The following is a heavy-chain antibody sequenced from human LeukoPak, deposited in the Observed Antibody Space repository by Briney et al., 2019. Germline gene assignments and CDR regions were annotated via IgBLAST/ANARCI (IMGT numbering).Heavy chain of an antibody. CDR1: GFTFSSYG. D-gene: IGHD2-2*01. J-gene: IGHJ4*02. CDR3: AKGQPSADY. V-gene: IGHV3-30*18. CDR2: ISYDGSNK. Sequence: GGSLRLSCAASGFTFSSYGMHWVRQAPGKGLEWVAVISYDGSNKYYADSVKGRFTISRDNSKNMLYLQMDSLRAEDTAVYYCAKGQPSADYWGQGTLVTVSS.